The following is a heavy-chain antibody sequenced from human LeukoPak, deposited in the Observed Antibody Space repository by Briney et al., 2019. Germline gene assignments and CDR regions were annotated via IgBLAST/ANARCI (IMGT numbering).Heavy chain of an antibody. Sequence: ASVKVSCKASGYTFTSYGISWVRQAPGQGLEWMGWISAYNGNTNYAQKLQGRVTMTTGTSTSTAYMELRSLRSDDTAVYYCARKGAGFSGYDLGYNWFDPWGQGTLVTVSS. CDR3: ARKGAGFSGYDLGYNWFDP. V-gene: IGHV1-18*01. J-gene: IGHJ5*02. D-gene: IGHD5-12*01. CDR2: ISAYNGNT. CDR1: GYTFTSYG.